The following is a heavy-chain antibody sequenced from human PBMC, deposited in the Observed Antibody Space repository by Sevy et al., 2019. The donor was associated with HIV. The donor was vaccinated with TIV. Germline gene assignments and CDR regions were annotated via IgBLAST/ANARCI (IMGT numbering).Heavy chain of an antibody. D-gene: IGHD6-19*01. J-gene: IGHJ4*02. CDR2: MWYDASKK. CDR3: AKDDAAYRSAWTFPDY. CDR1: GFTFNIYG. Sequence: GGSLRLFCAASGFTFNIYGMHWVRQAPGKGLEWVAVMWYDASKKYHADTVKGRFIISRDNSKNTLYLQMNSLRAEDSAVYYCAKDDAAYRSAWTFPDYWGQGTLVTVSS. V-gene: IGHV3-33*06.